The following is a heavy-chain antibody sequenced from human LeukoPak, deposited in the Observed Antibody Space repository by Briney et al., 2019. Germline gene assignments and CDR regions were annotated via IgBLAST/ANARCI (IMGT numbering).Heavy chain of an antibody. V-gene: IGHV1-18*01. CDR3: ARERGPITIFYDAFDI. J-gene: IGHJ3*02. CDR1: GYTFTSYG. D-gene: IGHD3-3*01. CDR2: ISAYNGNT. Sequence: ASVKVSCKASGYTFTSYGISWVRQAPGQGLEWMGWISAYNGNTNYAQKLQGRVTMTTDTSTSTAYMELRSLRSDDTAVYYCARERGPITIFYDAFDIWGQGTMVTVSS.